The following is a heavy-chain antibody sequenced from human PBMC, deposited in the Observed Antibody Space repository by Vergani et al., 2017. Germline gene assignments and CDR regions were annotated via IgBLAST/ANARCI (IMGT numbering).Heavy chain of an antibody. D-gene: IGHD6-19*01. V-gene: IGHV1-2*02. CDR3: ARDRQWLVQLNYYYYMDV. CDR2: INPNSGGT. Sequence: QVQLVQSGAEVKKPGASVKVSCKASGYTFTGYYMHWVRQAPGQGLEWMGWINPNSGGTNYAQKFQGGVTMTRDTSISTAYMELSRLRSNDTGVYYCARDRQWLVQLNYYYYMDVWGKGTTVTVSS. J-gene: IGHJ6*03. CDR1: GYTFTGYY.